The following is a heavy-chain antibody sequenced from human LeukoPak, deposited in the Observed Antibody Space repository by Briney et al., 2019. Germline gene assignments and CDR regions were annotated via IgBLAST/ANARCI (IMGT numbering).Heavy chain of an antibody. V-gene: IGHV1-18*01. D-gene: IGHD6-19*01. Sequence: GASVKVSCKASGYTFTSYGISWVRQAPGQGLEWMGWISAYNGNTNYAQKLQGRVTMTTDTSTSTAYMELRSLRSDDTAVYYCARDGGYSSGWYPTHPDRFDYWGQGTLVTVSS. CDR3: ARDGGYSSGWYPTHPDRFDY. CDR1: GYTFTSYG. J-gene: IGHJ4*02. CDR2: ISAYNGNT.